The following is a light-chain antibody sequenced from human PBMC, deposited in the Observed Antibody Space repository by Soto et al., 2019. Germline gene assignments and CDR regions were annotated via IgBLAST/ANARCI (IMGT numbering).Light chain of an antibody. J-gene: IGLJ1*01. Sequence: QAVVTQGPSLTVSPGGTVTLTCGSSTGAVTNGHYPYWFQQKPGQAPRTQIYDTTNRHSWTPARFSGSLLGGKAALTLSGAQPEDEAEYYCLLSYNGPYVFGTGTKVTVL. CDR1: TGAVTNGHY. CDR2: DTT. CDR3: LLSYNGPYV. V-gene: IGLV7-46*01.